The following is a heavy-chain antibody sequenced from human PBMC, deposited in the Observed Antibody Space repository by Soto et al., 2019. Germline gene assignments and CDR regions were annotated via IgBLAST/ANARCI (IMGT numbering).Heavy chain of an antibody. J-gene: IGHJ3*02. D-gene: IGHD3-10*01. V-gene: IGHV4-39*01. CDR3: ARRGEGRMGSAFDI. CDR1: GGSISSGGYY. Sequence: SETLSLTCTVSGGSISSGGYYWSWIRQHPGEGLEWIGYIYYSGSTYYNPSLKSRVTISVDTSKNQFTLKLSSVTAADTAVYYCARRGEGRMGSAFDIWGQGTMVTVSS. CDR2: IYYSGST.